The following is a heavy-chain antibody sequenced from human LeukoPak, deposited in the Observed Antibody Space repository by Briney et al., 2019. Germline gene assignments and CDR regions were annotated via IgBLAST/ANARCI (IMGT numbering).Heavy chain of an antibody. J-gene: IGHJ6*02. CDR2: IYYSGSST. V-gene: IGHV4-59*01. D-gene: IGHD3-10*01. CDR1: GGSMSGFF. CDR3: ARTSRHFYGSGTNLTPWPAGMDV. Sequence: SETLSLTCTVSGGSMSGFFWTWIRQPPGRELEWIGSIYYSGSSTKYNPSLKSRVTISVDTSKSQFSLTLNSVTAADTAVYYCARTSRHFYGSGTNLTPWPAGMDVWGQGTTVTVSS.